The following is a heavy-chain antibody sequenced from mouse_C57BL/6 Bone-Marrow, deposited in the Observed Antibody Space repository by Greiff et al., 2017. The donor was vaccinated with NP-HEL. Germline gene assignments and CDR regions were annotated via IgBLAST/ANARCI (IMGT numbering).Heavy chain of an antibody. CDR1: GYEFSNYW. V-gene: IGHV1-80*01. CDR2: IYPGDGDT. Sequence: VHLVESGAELVKPGASVKISCKASGYEFSNYWMNWVKQRPGKGLEWIGQIYPGDGDTNYNGKFKDKATLTADKSSSTAYMQRSRLTSEDSAVYFCARGAYWGQGTLVTVSA. CDR3: ARGAY. J-gene: IGHJ3*01.